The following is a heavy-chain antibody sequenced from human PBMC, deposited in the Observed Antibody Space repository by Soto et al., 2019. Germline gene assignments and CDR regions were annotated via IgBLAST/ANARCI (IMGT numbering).Heavy chain of an antibody. CDR1: GGTFSSYA. J-gene: IGHJ6*02. D-gene: IGHD4-4*01. CDR2: IIPIFGTA. Sequence: SLKVSCKASGGTFSSYAISWVRQAPGQGLEWMGGIIPIFGTANYAQKFQGRVTITADESTSTAYMELSSLRSEDTAVYYCARNLGSNYVFYYGMDVWGQGTTVTVSS. CDR3: ARNLGSNYVFYYGMDV. V-gene: IGHV1-69*13.